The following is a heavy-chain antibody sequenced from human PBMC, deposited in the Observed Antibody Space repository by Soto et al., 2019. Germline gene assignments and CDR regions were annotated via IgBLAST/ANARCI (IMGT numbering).Heavy chain of an antibody. CDR3: ARGYRIAAAGRSPSVDY. D-gene: IGHD6-13*01. CDR1: GFTFSSYA. Sequence: PGGSLRLSCAASGFTFSSYAMHWVRQAPGKGLEWVAVISYDGSNKYYADSVKGRLTISRDNSKNTLYLQMNSLKAEDTAVYYSARGYRIAAAGRSPSVDYWGQGNLVTVSS. CDR2: ISYDGSNK. V-gene: IGHV3-30-3*01. J-gene: IGHJ4*02.